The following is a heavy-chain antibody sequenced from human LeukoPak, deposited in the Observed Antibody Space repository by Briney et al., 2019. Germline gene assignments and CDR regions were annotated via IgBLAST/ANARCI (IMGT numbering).Heavy chain of an antibody. D-gene: IGHD5-24*01. Sequence: SETLSLTCAVYGGSFSGYYWSWIRQPPGKGLEWIGEINHSGSTNYNPSLKSRVTISVDTSKNQFSLKLSSVTAADTAVYYCARGSKRWLQSEPFDYWGQGTLVTVSS. CDR2: INHSGST. CDR3: ARGSKRWLQSEPFDY. J-gene: IGHJ4*02. CDR1: GGSFSGYY. V-gene: IGHV4-34*01.